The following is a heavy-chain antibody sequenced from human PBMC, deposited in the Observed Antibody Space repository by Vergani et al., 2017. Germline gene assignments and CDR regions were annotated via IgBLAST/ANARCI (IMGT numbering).Heavy chain of an antibody. J-gene: IGHJ6*02. CDR1: GYTFSSYY. V-gene: IGHV1-46*03. Sequence: QVQLVQSGAEVKKPGASGKVSCKASGYTFSSYYMHWVRQAPGQGLEWMGIINPSGGSTSYAQKFQGRVTMTRDTSTSTVYMELSSLRSEDSAVYYCARDMXRGVIPLNYGMDVWGQGTTVTVSS. D-gene: IGHD3-10*01. CDR3: ARDMXRGVIPLNYGMDV. CDR2: INPSGGST.